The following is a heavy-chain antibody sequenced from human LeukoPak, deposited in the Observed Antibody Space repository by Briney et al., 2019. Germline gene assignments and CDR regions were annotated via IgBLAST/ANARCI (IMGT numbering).Heavy chain of an antibody. Sequence: GGSLRLSCAASGFTFSSYAMHWVRQAPGKGLEWVAVISYDGSNKYYADSVKGRFTISRDNSKNTLYLQMNSLRAEDTAVYYCARNPRLGYCRSTSCFMYYFDYWGQGTLVTVSS. CDR3: ARNPRLGYCRSTSCFMYYFDY. D-gene: IGHD2-2*01. J-gene: IGHJ4*02. V-gene: IGHV3-30-3*01. CDR1: GFTFSSYA. CDR2: ISYDGSNK.